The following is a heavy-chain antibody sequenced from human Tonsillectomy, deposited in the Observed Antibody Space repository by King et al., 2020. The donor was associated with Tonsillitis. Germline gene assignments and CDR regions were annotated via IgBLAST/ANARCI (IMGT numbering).Heavy chain of an antibody. V-gene: IGHV3-11*06. CDR1: GFIFSDYY. CDR3: ARDDGYLYSDYDYYFDY. Sequence: QLVQSGGGLVKPGGSLRLSCAASGFIFSDYYMSWIRQAPGKGLEWVSYISSSSYYTNYADSVKGRFTISRDDAKNSLYLQMNSLRADDTAVYYCARDDGYLYSDYDYYFDYWGQGTLVTVSS. CDR2: ISSSSYYT. D-gene: IGHD5-12*01. J-gene: IGHJ4*02.